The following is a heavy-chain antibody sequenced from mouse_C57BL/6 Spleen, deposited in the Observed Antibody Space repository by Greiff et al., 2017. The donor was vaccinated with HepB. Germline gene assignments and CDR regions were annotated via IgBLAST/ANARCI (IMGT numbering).Heavy chain of an antibody. Sequence: EVQLVESGGGLVKPGGSLKLSCAASGFTFSSYAMSWVRQTPEKRLEWVATISDGGSYTYYPDNVKGRFTISRDNAKNNLYLQMSQLKSEDTAMYYCARAPELGRGYFDVWGTGTTVTVSS. V-gene: IGHV5-4*01. CDR3: ARAPELGRGYFDV. CDR2: ISDGGSYT. CDR1: GFTFSSYA. J-gene: IGHJ1*03. D-gene: IGHD4-1*01.